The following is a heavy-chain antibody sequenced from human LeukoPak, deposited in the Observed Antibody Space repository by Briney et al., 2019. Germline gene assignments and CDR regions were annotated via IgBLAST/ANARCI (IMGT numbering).Heavy chain of an antibody. Sequence: PGGSLRLSCAASGFTFSSYAMSWVRQAPGKGLEWVSAISGSGGSTYYADSVKGRFTISRDNSKNTLYLQMNSLRAEDTAVYYCAKDLRPKVGATSYFDYWGQGTLVTVSS. D-gene: IGHD1-26*01. CDR3: AKDLRPKVGATSYFDY. J-gene: IGHJ4*02. CDR1: GFTFSSYA. V-gene: IGHV3-23*01. CDR2: ISGSGGST.